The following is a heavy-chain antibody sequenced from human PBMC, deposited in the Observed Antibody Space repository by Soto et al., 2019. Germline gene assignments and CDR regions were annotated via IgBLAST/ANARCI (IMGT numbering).Heavy chain of an antibody. CDR2: IIPIFGTA. V-gene: IGHV1-69*06. J-gene: IGHJ6*02. Sequence: QVQLVQSGAEVKKPGSSVKVSCKASGGTFSSYAISWVRQAPGQGLEWMGGIIPIFGTANYAQKFQGRVTSTADKSTSKAYMELSRLRSEDTAVYYCASNVVVGAATYYGMDVWGQGTTVTVSS. CDR1: GGTFSSYA. D-gene: IGHD2-15*01. CDR3: ASNVVVGAATYYGMDV.